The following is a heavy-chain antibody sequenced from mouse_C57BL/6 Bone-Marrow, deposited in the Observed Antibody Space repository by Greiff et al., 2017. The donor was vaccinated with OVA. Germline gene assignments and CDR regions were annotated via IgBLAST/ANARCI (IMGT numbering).Heavy chain of an antibody. CDR1: GIDFSRYW. Sequence: EVQLLESGGGLVQPGGSLKLSCAASGIDFSRYWMSWVRRAPGKGLEWIGEINPDSSTINYAPSLKDKFIISRDNAKNTLYLQMSKVRSEDTALYYCTRQEEKLTYWYFDVWGTGTTVTVSS. V-gene: IGHV4-1*01. J-gene: IGHJ1*03. CDR2: INPDSSTI. CDR3: TRQEEKLTYWYFDV.